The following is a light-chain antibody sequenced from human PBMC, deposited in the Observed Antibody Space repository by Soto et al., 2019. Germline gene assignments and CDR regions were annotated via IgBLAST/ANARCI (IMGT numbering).Light chain of an antibody. V-gene: IGKV2-40*01. CDR3: VQRALYPYT. CDR2: TLS. CDR1: QSLVDSNDGNTY. J-gene: IGKJ2*01. Sequence: DIVLTQTPLSLPVTPGEPASISCRSSQSLVDSNDGNTYLDWYLQRPGQSPQLLIYTLSYPASGVPDRFSGSGSGTDFTLKIGRVEAEDVGAYYCVQRALYPYTFGQGTKLEIK.